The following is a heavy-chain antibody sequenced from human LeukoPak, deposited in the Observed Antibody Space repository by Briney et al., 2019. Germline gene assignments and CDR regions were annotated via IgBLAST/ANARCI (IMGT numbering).Heavy chain of an antibody. J-gene: IGHJ3*02. D-gene: IGHD5-24*01. Sequence: GESLKISCKGSGYSFTSYWIGWVRQRPGKGLEWMGIIYPGDSDTRYSPSFQGQVTISADKSISTAYLQWSSLKASDTAMYYCARHRMATLGAFDIWGQGTMVTVSS. CDR2: IYPGDSDT. V-gene: IGHV5-51*01. CDR1: GYSFTSYW. CDR3: ARHRMATLGAFDI.